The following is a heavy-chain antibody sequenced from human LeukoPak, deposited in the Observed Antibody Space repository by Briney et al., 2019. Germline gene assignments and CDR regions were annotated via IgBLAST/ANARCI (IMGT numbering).Heavy chain of an antibody. Sequence: PGGSLRLSCAASGFTVSSNYMSWVRQAPGKGLEWVSVIYSGGSTYYADSVKGRFIISRDNAKNSLYLQMNSLRAEDTAVYYCARDGYSSGWPVAAWGQGTLVTVSS. V-gene: IGHV3-53*01. CDR1: GFTVSSNY. CDR3: ARDGYSSGWPVAA. J-gene: IGHJ5*02. CDR2: IYSGGST. D-gene: IGHD6-19*01.